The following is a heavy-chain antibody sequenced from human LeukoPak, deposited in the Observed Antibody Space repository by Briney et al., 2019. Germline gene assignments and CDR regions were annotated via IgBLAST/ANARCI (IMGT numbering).Heavy chain of an antibody. CDR3: ARDRGYSYPFDY. V-gene: IGHV3-48*03. J-gene: IGHJ4*02. CDR2: ISSSGSTI. CDR1: GFTFSSYE. D-gene: IGHD5-18*01. Sequence: PGGSLRLSCAASGFTFSSYEMNWVRQAPGKGLEGVSYISSSGSTIYYADSAKGRFTISRDNAKNSLYLQMNSLRAGDTAVYYCARDRGYSYPFDYWGQGTLVTVSS.